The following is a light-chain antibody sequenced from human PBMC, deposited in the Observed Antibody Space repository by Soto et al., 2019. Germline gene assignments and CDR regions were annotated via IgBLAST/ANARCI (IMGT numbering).Light chain of an antibody. J-gene: IGLJ1*01. V-gene: IGLV2-18*02. Sequence: QSALTQPPSVSGSPGQSVTISCTGTSSDVGSYNRVSWYQQPPGTAPKLMIYEVSNRPSGVPDRFSGSKSGNTASLTISGLQAEDEADYYCSSYTSSSTFPHYVFGTGTKLTVL. CDR2: EVS. CDR1: SSDVGSYNR. CDR3: SSYTSSSTFPHYV.